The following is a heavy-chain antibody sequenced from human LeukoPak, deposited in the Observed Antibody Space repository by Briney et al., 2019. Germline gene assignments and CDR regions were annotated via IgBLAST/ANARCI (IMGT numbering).Heavy chain of an antibody. CDR2: ISGSGGST. CDR1: GFTFSSNS. Sequence: GGSLRLPCAASGFTFSSNSMSWIRQAPGKGLEWVSGISGSGGSTYYADPVKGRFTIPRDNSKNTLYLQMNSLRAEDTAVYYCARVYYGSGSLYYYYYYMDVWGKGTTVTISS. CDR3: ARVYYGSGSLYYYYYYMDV. V-gene: IGHV3-23*01. D-gene: IGHD3-10*01. J-gene: IGHJ6*03.